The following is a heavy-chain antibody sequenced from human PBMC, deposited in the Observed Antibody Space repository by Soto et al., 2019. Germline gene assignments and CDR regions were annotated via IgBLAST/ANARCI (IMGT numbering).Heavy chain of an antibody. CDR2: IYPGDSDT. J-gene: IGHJ6*02. Sequence: PGASLKISCKGSGYSFTSYWSGWVRQMPGKGLEWMGIIYPGDSDTRYSPSFQGQVTISADKSISTAYLQWSSLKASDTAVYYCAIAYPRMNYYYYGMDVWGQGTTVTVSS. V-gene: IGHV5-51*01. D-gene: IGHD2-15*01. CDR1: GYSFTSYW. CDR3: AIAYPRMNYYYYGMDV.